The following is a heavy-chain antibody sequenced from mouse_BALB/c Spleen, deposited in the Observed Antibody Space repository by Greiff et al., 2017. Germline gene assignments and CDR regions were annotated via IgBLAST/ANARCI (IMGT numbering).Heavy chain of an antibody. CDR2: IDPANGNT. D-gene: IGHD1-1*01. J-gene: IGHJ3*01. CDR1: GFNIKDTY. CDR3: ARAYGSSYRAWFAY. V-gene: IGHV14-3*02. Sequence: EVHLVESGAELVKPGASVKLSCTASGFNIKDTYMHWVKQRPEQGLEWIGRIDPANGNTKYDPKFQGKATITADTSSNTAYLQLSSLTSEDTAVYYCARAYGSSYRAWFAYWGQGTLVTVSA.